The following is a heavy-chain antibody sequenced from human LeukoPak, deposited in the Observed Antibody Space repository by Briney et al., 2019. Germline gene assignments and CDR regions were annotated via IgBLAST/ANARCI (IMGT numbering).Heavy chain of an antibody. Sequence: GASVKVSCKASGYTFTGYYMHWVRQAPGQGLEWMGWINPNSGGTNYAQKFQGRVTMTRDTSISAAYMELSRLRSDDTAVYYCARDREISDAFDIWGQGTMVTVSS. CDR2: INPNSGGT. V-gene: IGHV1-2*02. CDR1: GYTFTGYY. J-gene: IGHJ3*02. CDR3: ARDREISDAFDI. D-gene: IGHD3-16*02.